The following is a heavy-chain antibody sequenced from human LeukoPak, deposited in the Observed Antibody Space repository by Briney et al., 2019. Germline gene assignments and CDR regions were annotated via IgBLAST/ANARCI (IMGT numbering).Heavy chain of an antibody. CDR2: ISYDGSNK. D-gene: IGHD6-19*01. Sequence: PGGSLRLSCAASGFTFSNYGMHWVRQAPGKGLEWVTLISYDGSNKYYADSVKGRFTISRDNAKNSLYLQMNSLRDEDTAVYYCATTTVYSSGWYVCWGQGTLVTVSS. CDR1: GFTFSNYG. J-gene: IGHJ5*01. V-gene: IGHV3-33*05. CDR3: ATTTVYSSGWYVC.